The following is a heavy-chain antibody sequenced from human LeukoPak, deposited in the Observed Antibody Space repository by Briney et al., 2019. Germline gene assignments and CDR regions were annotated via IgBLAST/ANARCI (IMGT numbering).Heavy chain of an antibody. Sequence: GGSLRLSCAASGFTFSSYSMNWVRQAPGKGLEWVSYISPSGDTIYYADSVKGRFTISRDNAKNSLYLQMNSLRAEDTAVYYCARARGGYYSSSSASYSGNFPRYFDLWGRGALVTVSS. J-gene: IGHJ2*01. V-gene: IGHV3-48*04. CDR1: GFTFSSYS. CDR2: ISPSGDTI. D-gene: IGHD3-22*01. CDR3: ARARGGYYSSSSASYSGNFPRYFDL.